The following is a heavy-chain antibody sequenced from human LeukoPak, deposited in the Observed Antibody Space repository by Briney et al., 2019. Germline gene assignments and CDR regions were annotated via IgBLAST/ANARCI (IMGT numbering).Heavy chain of an antibody. V-gene: IGHV3-30*03. Sequence: GRSLRLSCAASGFTFSSYGLHWVRQAPGKGLEWVAVISYDGSNKYYADSVKGRFTISRDNSKNTLYLQMNSLRAEDTAVYYCARCMTSCYYEHWGQGTLVTVSS. CDR2: ISYDGSNK. J-gene: IGHJ1*01. CDR3: ARCMTSCYYEH. D-gene: IGHD3-22*01. CDR1: GFTFSSYG.